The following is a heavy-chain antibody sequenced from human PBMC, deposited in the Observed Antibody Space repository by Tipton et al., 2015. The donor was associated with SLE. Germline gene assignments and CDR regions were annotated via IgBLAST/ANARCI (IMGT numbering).Heavy chain of an antibody. D-gene: IGHD2-15*01. J-gene: IGHJ4*02. CDR3: ARVAPSEVFDY. CDR1: GESFLGYF. CDR2: IIHSGTT. Sequence: TLSLTCGVYGESFLGYFWTWIRQPPGKGLEWIGEIIHSGTTNYNPSLKSRVLISLDTYKNQFSLKLSSVTAAATAVYYCARVAPSEVFDYWGQGTLVTVSS. V-gene: IGHV4-34*12.